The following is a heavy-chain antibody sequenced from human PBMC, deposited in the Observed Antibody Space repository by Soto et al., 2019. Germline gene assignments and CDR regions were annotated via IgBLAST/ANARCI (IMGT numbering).Heavy chain of an antibody. D-gene: IGHD2-8*01. Sequence: ASVQGSCKASGYTYTSYARHWVRQAPGQRLEWMGWINAGNGNTKYSQKFQGRVTITRDTSASTAYMELSSLRSEDTAVYYCARDGLGGRGWDCTNGVCYRSYYMDVWGKGTTVTVSS. CDR2: INAGNGNT. CDR3: ARDGLGGRGWDCTNGVCYRSYYMDV. J-gene: IGHJ6*03. CDR1: GYTYTSYA. V-gene: IGHV1-3*01.